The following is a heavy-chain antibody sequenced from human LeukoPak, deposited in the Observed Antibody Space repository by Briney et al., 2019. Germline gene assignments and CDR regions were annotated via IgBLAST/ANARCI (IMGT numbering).Heavy chain of an antibody. CDR1: GYSFTTYL. J-gene: IGHJ5*02. CDR2: IYPGDSDT. D-gene: IGHD5-24*01. CDR3: ARLGRDGYNYRGWFDP. Sequence: GEPLNTSCKASGYSFTTYLIGGGRQLRGKGLEWTEIIYPGDSDTRYSPSFQGQVTISADKSISTAYLQWSSLKASDTSMYYCARLGRDGYNYRGWFDPWGQGTLVTVSS. V-gene: IGHV5-51*01.